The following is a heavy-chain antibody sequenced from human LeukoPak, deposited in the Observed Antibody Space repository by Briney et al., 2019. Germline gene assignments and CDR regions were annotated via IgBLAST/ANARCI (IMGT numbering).Heavy chain of an antibody. CDR3: ARGRERYDYVWGSYRHHYFDY. D-gene: IGHD3-16*02. Sequence: SETLSLTCAVYGGSFSGYYWSWIRQPPGKGLEWIGEINHSGSTNYNPSLKSRVTISVDTSKNQFSLKLSSVTAADTAVYYCARGRERYDYVWGSYRHHYFDYWGQGTLDTVSS. V-gene: IGHV4-34*01. J-gene: IGHJ4*02. CDR2: INHSGST. CDR1: GGSFSGYY.